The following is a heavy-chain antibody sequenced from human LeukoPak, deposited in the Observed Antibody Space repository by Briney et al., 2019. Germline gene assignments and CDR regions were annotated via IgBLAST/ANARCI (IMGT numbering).Heavy chain of an antibody. V-gene: IGHV3-15*01. CDR2: IKSKTDGGTT. CDR1: GFTFSNAW. CDR3: ARGAEYYYYMDV. Sequence: PGGSLRLSCAASGFTFSNAWMSWVRQAPGKGLEWVGRIKSKTDGGTTDYAAPVKGRFTISRDDSKNTLYLQMNSLRSDDTAVYYCARGAEYYYYMDVWGKGTTVTISS. J-gene: IGHJ6*03.